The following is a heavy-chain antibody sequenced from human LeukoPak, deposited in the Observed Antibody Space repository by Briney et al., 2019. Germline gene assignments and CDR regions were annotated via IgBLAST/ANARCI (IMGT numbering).Heavy chain of an antibody. Sequence: SETLSLTCTVSGASISSSTYYWGWIRQPPGKGLEWIGSIYYSGSTYYNPSLKSRVTISVDTSKNQFSLKLSSVTAADTAVYYCASGAYCGIDCYSFDYWGQGTLVTVSS. D-gene: IGHD2-21*02. J-gene: IGHJ4*02. CDR1: GASISSSTYY. V-gene: IGHV4-39*07. CDR3: ASGAYCGIDCYSFDY. CDR2: IYYSGST.